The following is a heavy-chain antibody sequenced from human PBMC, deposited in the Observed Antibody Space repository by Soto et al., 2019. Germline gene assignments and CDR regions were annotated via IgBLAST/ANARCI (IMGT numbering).Heavy chain of an antibody. D-gene: IGHD2-2*01. CDR2: INHSGST. J-gene: IGHJ6*03. Sequence: NPSETLSLTCAVYGGSFSGYYWSWIRQPPGKGLEWIGEINHSGSTNYNPSLKSRVTISVDTSKNQFSLKLSSVTAADTAVYYCARGAFIVVVPAAIRYYYYYMDVWGKGTTVTVSS. V-gene: IGHV4-34*01. CDR1: GGSFSGYY. CDR3: ARGAFIVVVPAAIRYYYYYMDV.